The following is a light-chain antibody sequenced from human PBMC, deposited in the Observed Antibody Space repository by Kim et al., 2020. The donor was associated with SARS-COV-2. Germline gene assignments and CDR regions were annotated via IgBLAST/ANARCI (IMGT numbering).Light chain of an antibody. V-gene: IGLV3-1*01. CDR1: KLGDKY. CDR3: QAWDSSTAP. Sequence: SYELTQPLSVSVSPGQTASITCSGDKLGDKYACWYQQKPGQSPVLVIYQDSKRPSGIPERFSGSNSGNTATLTISGPQAMDEADYYCQAWDSSTAPFGGG. CDR2: QDS. J-gene: IGLJ3*02.